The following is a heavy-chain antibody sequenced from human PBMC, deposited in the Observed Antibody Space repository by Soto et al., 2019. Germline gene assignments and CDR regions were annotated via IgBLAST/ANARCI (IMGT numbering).Heavy chain of an antibody. CDR1: GLTFSKYW. J-gene: IGHJ6*02. CDR3: ASVPGSPGYHGLDV. Sequence: EVQLVESGGGLVQPGGSLRLSCAASGLTFSKYWMTWVRQAPGKGLEWVANTKHDGSEQYYVGSVKGQFAISRDNAKNSLFLQMNSLRAEDTAVYYCASVPGSPGYHGLDVWGQGTTVTVSS. V-gene: IGHV3-7*03. D-gene: IGHD5-12*01. CDR2: TKHDGSEQ.